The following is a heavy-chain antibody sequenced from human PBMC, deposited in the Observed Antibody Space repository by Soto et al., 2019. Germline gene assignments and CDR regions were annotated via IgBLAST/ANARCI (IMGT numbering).Heavy chain of an antibody. CDR1: GFGFKSYD. Sequence: EVQLLESGGDLVHPGESLGLSCAASGFGFKSYDMTWVRQAPGKGLEWVSSISTDGVTTYYADSVKGRFTISRDNSKXXXXXXXXXXXXXXXXXXXXXXXXXRXXXGSSDYWGQGTLVTVSS. V-gene: IGHV3-23*01. CDR3: XXXXXRXXXGSSDY. J-gene: IGHJ4*02. CDR2: ISTDGVTT. D-gene: IGHD3-10*01.